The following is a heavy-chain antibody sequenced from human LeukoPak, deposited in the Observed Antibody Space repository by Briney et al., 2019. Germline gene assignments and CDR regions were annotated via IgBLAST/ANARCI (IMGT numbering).Heavy chain of an antibody. V-gene: IGHV3-64D*06. J-gene: IGHJ4*02. CDR2: ISSNGATT. CDR3: VKDRSIAAPDNDFFDS. Sequence: QPGGFPRLSCSASGFTFNRFYLHWVRQAPGKGLEFVSHISSNGATTYYADSVKGRFTISRDNSKNTLYLQMSSLRADDTAVYYCVKDRSIAAPDNDFFDSWGQGALVTVSS. CDR1: GFTFNRFY. D-gene: IGHD6-13*01.